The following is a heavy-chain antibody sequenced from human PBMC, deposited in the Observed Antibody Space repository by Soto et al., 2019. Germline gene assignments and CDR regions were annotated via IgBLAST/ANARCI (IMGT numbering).Heavy chain of an antibody. J-gene: IGHJ4*02. CDR2: ISWNSGSI. V-gene: IGHV3-9*01. D-gene: IGHD3-10*01. CDR1: GFTFDDYA. Sequence: EVQLVESGGGLVQPGRSLRLSCAASGFTFDDYAMHWVRQAPGKGLEWVSGISWNSGSIGYADSVKGRFTISRDNAKNCLYLQMNSLRAEDTALYYCAKGGLLWFGEPSGDYFDYWGQGTLVTVSS. CDR3: AKGGLLWFGEPSGDYFDY.